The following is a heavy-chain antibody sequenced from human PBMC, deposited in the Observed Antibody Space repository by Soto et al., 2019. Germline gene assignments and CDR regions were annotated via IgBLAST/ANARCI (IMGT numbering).Heavy chain of an antibody. CDR1: GYTFTSYG. D-gene: IGHD3-9*01. Sequence: GASVKVSCKASGYTFTSYGISWVRQAPGQGLEWMGWISAYNGNTNYAQKLQGRVTMTTDTSTSTAYMELRSLRSDDTAVYYCARYDPPVLRYFDWQTPEHFDYWGQGTLVTVSS. V-gene: IGHV1-18*01. J-gene: IGHJ4*02. CDR2: ISAYNGNT. CDR3: ARYDPPVLRYFDWQTPEHFDY.